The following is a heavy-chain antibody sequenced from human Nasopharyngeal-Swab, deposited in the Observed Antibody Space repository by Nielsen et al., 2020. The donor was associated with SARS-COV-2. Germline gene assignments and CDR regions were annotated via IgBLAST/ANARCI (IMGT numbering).Heavy chain of an antibody. CDR1: GYTFTGYY. Sequence: ASVKVSCKASGYTFTGYYMHWVRQAPGQGLEWMGWINPNSGGTNYAQKFQGWVTMTRDTSISTAYMELSRLRSDDTAVYYCARNSLDFDGSWYGAFDIWGQGTMVTVSS. D-gene: IGHD6-13*01. V-gene: IGHV1-2*04. CDR3: ARNSLDFDGSWYGAFDI. J-gene: IGHJ3*02. CDR2: INPNSGGT.